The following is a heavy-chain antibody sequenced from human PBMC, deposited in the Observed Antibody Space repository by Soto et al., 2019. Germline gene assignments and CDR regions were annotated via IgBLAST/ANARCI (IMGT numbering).Heavy chain of an antibody. Sequence: ASVKVSCKASGYTFTGYYMHWVRQAPGQGLEWMGWINPNSGGTNYAQKFQGWVTMTRDTSISTAYMELSRLRSDDTAVYYCAREHTTEAAAGTPFLSGAVHHYYYYGMDVWGQGTTVTVSS. CDR3: AREHTTEAAAGTPFLSGAVHHYYYYGMDV. CDR1: GYTFTGYY. CDR2: INPNSGGT. V-gene: IGHV1-2*04. D-gene: IGHD6-13*01. J-gene: IGHJ6*02.